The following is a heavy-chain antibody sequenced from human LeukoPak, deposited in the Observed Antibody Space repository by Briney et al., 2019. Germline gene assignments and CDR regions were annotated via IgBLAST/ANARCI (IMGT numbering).Heavy chain of an antibody. J-gene: IGHJ4*02. CDR1: VFSFSSYA. CDR2: ISSSSSSI. V-gene: IGHV3-21*01. Sequence: GGSLLLSCASSVFSFSSYAMGWVRQPPGKGLEGVSSISSSSSSIYYADSVTGRFSIPRDNAKNSLYLQMNSLRAEDTAVYYCARETWTHWGQGTLVTVSS. CDR3: ARETWTH. D-gene: IGHD3/OR15-3a*01.